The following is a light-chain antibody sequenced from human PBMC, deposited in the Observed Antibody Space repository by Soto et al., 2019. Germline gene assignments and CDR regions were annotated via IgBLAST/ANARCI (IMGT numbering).Light chain of an antibody. CDR1: QSLTRN. Sequence: VLTQFPGTRSVSPGERATLSFMASQSLTRNYLAWYQQKPGQAHRILMYDASTRDTGIPARFSGSGSGTEFTLTVTSLQSEDFAVYYFQQYHNWGITIGEGTRLEIK. J-gene: IGKJ5*01. V-gene: IGKV3-15*01. CDR2: DAS. CDR3: QQYHNWGIT.